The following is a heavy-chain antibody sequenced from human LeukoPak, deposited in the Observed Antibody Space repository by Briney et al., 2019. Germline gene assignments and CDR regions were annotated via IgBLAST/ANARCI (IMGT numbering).Heavy chain of an antibody. CDR1: GYTFTSYG. CDR3: ARDPYGSGGDASDI. J-gene: IGHJ3*02. CDR2: ISAYNGNT. D-gene: IGHD3-10*01. Sequence: ASVKVSCKASGYTFTSYGISWVRQAPGQGLEWMGWISAYNGNTNYAQKLQGRVTMTTDTSTSTAYMELRSLSSDDTAVYYCARDPYGSGGDASDIWGQGTMVTVSS. V-gene: IGHV1-18*01.